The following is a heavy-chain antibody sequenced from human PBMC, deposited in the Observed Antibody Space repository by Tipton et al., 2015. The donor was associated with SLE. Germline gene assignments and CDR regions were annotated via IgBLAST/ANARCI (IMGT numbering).Heavy chain of an antibody. Sequence: SLRLSCAASGFTFSSYAMHWVRQAPGKGLEWVAVISYDGSNKYYADSVKGRFSISRDNSKNTLYLQMNSLRAEDTAVYYCASVLHVKVRGVPGYWGQGTLVTVSS. D-gene: IGHD3-10*01. CDR2: ISYDGSNK. CDR1: GFTFSSYA. CDR3: ASVLHVKVRGVPGY. V-gene: IGHV3-30-3*01. J-gene: IGHJ4*02.